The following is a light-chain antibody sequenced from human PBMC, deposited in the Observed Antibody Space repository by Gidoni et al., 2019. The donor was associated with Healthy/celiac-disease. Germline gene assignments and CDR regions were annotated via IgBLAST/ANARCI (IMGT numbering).Light chain of an antibody. J-gene: IGKJ3*01. Sequence: ELVLTQSPATLSLSPGERATLSCRDSQSVSSYLAWYQQKPGQAPRLLIYDASNRATGIPARFSGSGSGTDFTLTISSLEPEDFAVYYCQQRSNWPPFTFGPGTKVDIK. CDR3: QQRSNWPPFT. CDR1: QSVSSY. V-gene: IGKV3-11*01. CDR2: DAS.